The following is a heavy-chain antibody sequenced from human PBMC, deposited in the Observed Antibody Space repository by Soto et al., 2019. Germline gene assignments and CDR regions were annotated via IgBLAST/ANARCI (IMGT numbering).Heavy chain of an antibody. D-gene: IGHD2-2*02. V-gene: IGHV3-30*18. CDR2: ISYDGSNK. J-gene: IGHJ3*02. Sequence: GGSLRLSCAASGFTFSSYGMHWVRQAPGKGLEWVAVISYDGSNKYYADSVKGRFTISRDNSKNTLYLQMNSLRAEDTAVYYCAKEVVPAALPFEAFDIWGQGTMVTVSS. CDR1: GFTFSSYG. CDR3: AKEVVPAALPFEAFDI.